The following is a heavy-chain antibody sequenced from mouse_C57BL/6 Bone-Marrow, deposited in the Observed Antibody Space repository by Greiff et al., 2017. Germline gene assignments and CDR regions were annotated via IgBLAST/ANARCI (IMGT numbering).Heavy chain of an antibody. J-gene: IGHJ3*01. CDR2: IDPETGGT. D-gene: IGHD4-1*01. Sequence: VHLVESGAELVRPGASVTLSCKASGYTFTDYEMHWVKQTPVHGLEWIGAIDPETGGTAYNQKFKGKAILTADKSSSTAYMELRSLTSEDSAVYYCTDWDVWFAYWGQGTLVTVSA. V-gene: IGHV1-15*01. CDR1: GYTFTDYE. CDR3: TDWDVWFAY.